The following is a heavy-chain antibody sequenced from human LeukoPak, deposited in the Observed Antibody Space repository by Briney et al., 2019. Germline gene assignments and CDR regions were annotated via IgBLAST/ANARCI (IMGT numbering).Heavy chain of an antibody. Sequence: ASVKVSCKASGYTCTSYDINWVRQATGQGLEWMGWMNPNSGNTGYAQKFQGRVTITRNTSISTAYMELSSLRSEDTAVYYSARNRLVYVEMATTNPDGFDYWGQGTLVTVSS. J-gene: IGHJ4*02. D-gene: IGHD5-24*01. V-gene: IGHV1-8*03. CDR3: ARNRLVYVEMATTNPDGFDY. CDR1: GYTCTSYD. CDR2: MNPNSGNT.